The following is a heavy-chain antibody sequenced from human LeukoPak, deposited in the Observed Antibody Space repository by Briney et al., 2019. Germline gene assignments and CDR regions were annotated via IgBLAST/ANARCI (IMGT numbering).Heavy chain of an antibody. D-gene: IGHD3-10*01. J-gene: IGHJ5*02. Sequence: PGRSLRLSCAASGFTFSSYAMHWVRRAPGKGLEWVAVISYDGSNKYYADSVKGRFTISRDNSKNTLYLQMNSLRAEDTAVYYCARGKSYFVFRGVILGGNWFDPWGQGTLVTVSS. CDR1: GFTFSSYA. CDR3: ARGKSYFVFRGVILGGNWFDP. V-gene: IGHV3-30-3*01. CDR2: ISYDGSNK.